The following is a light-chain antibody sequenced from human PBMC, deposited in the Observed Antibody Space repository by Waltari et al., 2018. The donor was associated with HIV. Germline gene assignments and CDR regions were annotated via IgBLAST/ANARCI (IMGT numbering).Light chain of an antibody. J-gene: IGLJ1*01. Sequence: QSALTQEASVPGTVGQKVTLSCTGNNNNIGIYAAGWYQQISHGAPKTVMFGNSLPSGIPDRFSGSKSGTTASLTISGLQPEDEADYYCSTWDFSLSTHVFGTGTKVTVL. CDR3: STWDFSLSTHV. CDR2: GNS. V-gene: IGLV1-44*01. CDR1: NNNIGIYA.